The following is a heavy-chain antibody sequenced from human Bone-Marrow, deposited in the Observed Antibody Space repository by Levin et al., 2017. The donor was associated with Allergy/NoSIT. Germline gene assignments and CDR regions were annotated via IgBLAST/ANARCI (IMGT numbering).Heavy chain of an antibody. CDR1: GFNFDDHD. J-gene: IGHJ6*02. CDR3: ARSIAGEGAFYYAMDV. V-gene: IGHV3-9*01. CDR2: ISWNSDSI. D-gene: IGHD3-3*02. Sequence: SCAASGFNFDDHDMHWVRQTPGKGLEWVSGISWNSDSIDYADSVKGRFTISRDNAKNSLYLQMNSLRAADTAWYYCARSIAGEGAFYYAMDVWGQGTTVIVSS.